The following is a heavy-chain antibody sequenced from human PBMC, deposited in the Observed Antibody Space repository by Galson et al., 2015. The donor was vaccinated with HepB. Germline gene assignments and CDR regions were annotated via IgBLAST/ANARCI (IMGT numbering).Heavy chain of an antibody. D-gene: IGHD6-19*01. Sequence: TLSLTCTVSGGSVSSGSYYWSWIRQPPGKGLEWIGYIYYSGSTNYNPSLKSRVTISVDTSKNQFSLKLSSVTAADTAVYYCARAGYSSGWGEAFDYWGQGTLVTVSS. CDR2: IYYSGST. J-gene: IGHJ4*02. V-gene: IGHV4-61*01. CDR3: ARAGYSSGWGEAFDY. CDR1: GGSVSSGSYY.